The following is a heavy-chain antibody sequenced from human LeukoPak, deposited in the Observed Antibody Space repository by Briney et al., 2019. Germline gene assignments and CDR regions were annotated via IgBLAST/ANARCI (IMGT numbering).Heavy chain of an antibody. CDR1: GYTFTGYY. V-gene: IGHV1-2*02. Sequence: ASVKVSCKASGYTFTGYYMHWVRQAPGQGLEWMGWINPNSGGTNYAQKFQGRVTMTRDTSISTAYMELSRLRSDGTAVYYCARGKRSITIFGVVDYWGQGTLVTVSS. CDR2: INPNSGGT. CDR3: ARGKRSITIFGVVDY. D-gene: IGHD3-3*01. J-gene: IGHJ4*02.